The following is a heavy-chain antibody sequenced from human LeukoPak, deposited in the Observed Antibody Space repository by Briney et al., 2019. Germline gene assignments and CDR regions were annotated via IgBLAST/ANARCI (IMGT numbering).Heavy chain of an antibody. CDR3: ARDAYYYDSSGRFDY. Sequence: GGSLRLSCAASGLTFSGSAMSWVRQAPGKGLEWVSLISGSGNSTYYADSVKGRFTISRDNSKNTLYLQMNSLRAEDTAVYYCARDAYYYDSSGRFDYWGQGTLVTVSS. CDR2: ISGSGNST. D-gene: IGHD3-22*01. CDR1: GLTFSGSA. J-gene: IGHJ4*02. V-gene: IGHV3-23*01.